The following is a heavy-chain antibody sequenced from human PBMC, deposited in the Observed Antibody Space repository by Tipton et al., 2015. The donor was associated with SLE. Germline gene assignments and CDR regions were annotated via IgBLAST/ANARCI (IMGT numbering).Heavy chain of an antibody. Sequence: SLRLSCVASGFTFSSYTMHWIRQAPGKGLEYVSAINNDGGRTYYVNSVKGRFTVSRDNSKNTLFLQMSSLRTEDTAVYYCEGFGDLEDYWGQGTLVTVSS. CDR2: INNDGGRT. J-gene: IGHJ4*02. D-gene: IGHD3-10*01. CDR1: GFTFSSYT. V-gene: IGHV3-64*01. CDR3: EGFGDLEDY.